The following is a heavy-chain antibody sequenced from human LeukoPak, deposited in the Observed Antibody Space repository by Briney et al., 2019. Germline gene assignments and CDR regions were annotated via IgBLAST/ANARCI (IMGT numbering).Heavy chain of an antibody. CDR1: GGSIGGHTFY. D-gene: IGHD6-19*01. CDR2: IYYNGNT. V-gene: IGHV4-39*01. J-gene: IGHJ3*02. CDR3: ARLTALAGHRGAFDI. Sequence: SETLSLTCNVSGGSIGGHTFYWDWVRQPPGKGLEWIATIYYNGNTFYNPSLKSRVAISIDMSKSQFSLHLSSVTAADTAIYYCARLTALAGHRGAFDIWGPGTMVTVSS.